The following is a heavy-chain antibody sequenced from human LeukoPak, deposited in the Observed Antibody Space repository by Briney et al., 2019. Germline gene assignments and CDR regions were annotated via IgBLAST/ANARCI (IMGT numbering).Heavy chain of an antibody. J-gene: IGHJ4*02. CDR1: GYTFTSYA. V-gene: IGHV1-3*01. CDR3: TRDSGSGNNDY. CDR2: INAGNGNT. Sequence: ASVKVSCKASGYTFTSYAMHWVRQAPGQRLEWMGWINAGNGNTKYSQNFQGRVTFISNTSATTAFMELSSLRSEDAAVYYCTRDSGSGNNDYWGQGTLVTVSS. D-gene: IGHD1-26*01.